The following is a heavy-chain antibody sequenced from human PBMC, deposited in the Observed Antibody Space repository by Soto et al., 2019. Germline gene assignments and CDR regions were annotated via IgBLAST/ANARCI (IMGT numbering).Heavy chain of an antibody. Sequence: PSETLSLTCDVSGDTISTGGYTWAWIRQPPGKALEWIGYIYYSGNTYYNPSLKSRITISVDRSKNQLSLKRSSVTAADTAVYYCARRYGGNFDFWGQGTLVTGSS. J-gene: IGHJ4*02. V-gene: IGHV4-61*08. CDR1: GDTISTGGYT. CDR3: ARRYGGNFDF. CDR2: IYYSGNT. D-gene: IGHD1-26*01.